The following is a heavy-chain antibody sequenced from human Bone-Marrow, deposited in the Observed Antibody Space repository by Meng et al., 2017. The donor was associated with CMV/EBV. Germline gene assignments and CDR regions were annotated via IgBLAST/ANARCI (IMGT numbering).Heavy chain of an antibody. CDR3: ARQMVVVVPAAIQALAY. Sequence: GGSLRLSCAASGFTFSSYAMHWVRQAPGKGLEWVAVISYDGSNKYYADSVKGRFTISRDNSKNTLYLQMNSLRAEDTAVYYCARQMVVVVPAAIQALAYWDQGTLVPVSS. J-gene: IGHJ4*02. V-gene: IGHV3-30*04. CDR2: ISYDGSNK. CDR1: GFTFSSYA. D-gene: IGHD2-2*02.